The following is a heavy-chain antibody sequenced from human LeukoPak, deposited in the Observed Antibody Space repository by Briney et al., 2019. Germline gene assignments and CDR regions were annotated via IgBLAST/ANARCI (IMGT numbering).Heavy chain of an antibody. CDR3: ARVGGSGTYAFDI. Sequence: PGRSLRLSCAASGFIFSNYRMNWVRQAPGMGLEWVSHISSSSSTIYYADSVKGRFTISRDNAKNSLYLQMNSLRDDDTAVYYCARVGGSGTYAFDIWGQGTMVTVSS. V-gene: IGHV3-48*02. J-gene: IGHJ3*02. CDR1: GFIFSNYR. CDR2: ISSSSSTI. D-gene: IGHD3-10*01.